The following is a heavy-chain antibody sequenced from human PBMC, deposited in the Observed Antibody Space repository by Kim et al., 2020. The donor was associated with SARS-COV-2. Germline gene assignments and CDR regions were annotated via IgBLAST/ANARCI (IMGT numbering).Heavy chain of an antibody. V-gene: IGHV3-11*06. CDR3: ARVVAYAGSGYYRNYYYGMDV. Sequence: GGSLRLSCAASGFTFSDYYMSWIRQAPGKGLEWVSYISSSSSYTNYADSVKGRFTISRDNAKNSLYLQMNSLRAEDTAVYYCARVVAYAGSGYYRNYYYGMDVWGQGTTVTVSS. J-gene: IGHJ6*02. CDR1: GFTFSDYY. D-gene: IGHD3-3*01. CDR2: ISSSSSYT.